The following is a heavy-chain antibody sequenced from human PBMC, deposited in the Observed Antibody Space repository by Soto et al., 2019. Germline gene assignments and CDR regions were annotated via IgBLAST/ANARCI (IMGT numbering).Heavy chain of an antibody. CDR2: IWHDGSYK. J-gene: IGHJ5*02. Sequence: QVQLVESGGGVVQPGTSLRLSCEASGFTFSSYGSHWVRQAPGKGLEWVAVIWHDGSYKYYADYVKGRFTISRDNSKNTLYLEMNSLRAEDTAIYYCARDVKAVAGLDLWGQGTLVSVS. D-gene: IGHD6-19*01. CDR3: ARDVKAVAGLDL. CDR1: GFTFSSYG. V-gene: IGHV3-33*01.